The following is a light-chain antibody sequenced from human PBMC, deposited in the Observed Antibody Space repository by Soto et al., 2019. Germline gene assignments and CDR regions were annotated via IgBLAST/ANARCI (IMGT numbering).Light chain of an antibody. CDR3: SSYTISNTLPFV. V-gene: IGLV2-14*01. J-gene: IGLJ1*01. CDR1: RRDVGGYNY. Sequence: QSVLTHPASVSGSPGQSITISCTGTRRDVGGYNYVSWYQQYPGKSPKLLIYEVTHRPSGVSNRFSGSKSGNTASLTISGLQAEDEADYYCSSYTISNTLPFVFGTRTKVTVL. CDR2: EVT.